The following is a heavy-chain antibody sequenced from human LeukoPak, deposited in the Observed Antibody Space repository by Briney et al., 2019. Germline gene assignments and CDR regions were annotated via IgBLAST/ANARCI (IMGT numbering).Heavy chain of an antibody. Sequence: SQTLSLTCAISGDSVSSNSAAWNWIRQSPSRGLEWLGSTYYRSKWYNDYAVSVKSRITINPDTSKNQFSLQLNSVTPEDTAVYYCARAYCSGGSCYSFYWGQGTLVTVCS. CDR3: ARAYCSGGSCYSFY. J-gene: IGHJ4*02. V-gene: IGHV6-1*01. D-gene: IGHD2-15*01. CDR1: GDSVSSNSAA. CDR2: TYYRSKWYN.